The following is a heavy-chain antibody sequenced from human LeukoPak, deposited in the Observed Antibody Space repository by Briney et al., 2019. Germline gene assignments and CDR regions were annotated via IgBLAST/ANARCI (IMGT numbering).Heavy chain of an antibody. V-gene: IGHV4-59*08. D-gene: IGHD6-19*01. Sequence: SETLSLTCTVSGGSISSYSWSWIRQPPGKGLEWIGYIYYSGSTNYNPSLKSRLTISVDTSKNQFSLNLSSVTAADTAVYYCARAYSSGWYFDYWGQGTLVTVSS. CDR3: ARAYSSGWYFDY. CDR1: GGSISSYS. J-gene: IGHJ4*02. CDR2: IYYSGST.